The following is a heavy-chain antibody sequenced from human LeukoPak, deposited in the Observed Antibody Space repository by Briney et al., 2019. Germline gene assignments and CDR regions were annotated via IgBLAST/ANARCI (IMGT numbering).Heavy chain of an antibody. CDR3: ARFSLYDNSGYYSWLFDF. CDR2: IQQDGSAK. Sequence: GGSLRLSCAASGFTFSTSWMSWVRQAPGKGLEWVANIQQDGSAKYYVDSVKGRFTISRDNAKNSLYLQMNSLSAEDTAVYYCARFSLYDNSGYYSWLFDFWGPGTLVTASS. D-gene: IGHD3-22*01. CDR1: GFTFSTSW. J-gene: IGHJ4*02. V-gene: IGHV3-7*01.